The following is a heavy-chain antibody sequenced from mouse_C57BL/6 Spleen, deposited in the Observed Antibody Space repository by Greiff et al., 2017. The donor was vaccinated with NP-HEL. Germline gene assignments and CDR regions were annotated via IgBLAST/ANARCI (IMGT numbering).Heavy chain of an antibody. CDR3: TRDPSGDYYAMDY. CDR2: ISSGGDYI. CDR1: GFTFSSYA. Sequence: EVMLVESGEGLVKPGGSLKLSCAASGFTFSSYAMSWVRQTPEKRLEWVAYISSGGDYIYYADTVKGRFTISRDNARNTLYLQMSSLKSEDTAMYYCTRDPSGDYYAMDYWGQGTSVTVSS. J-gene: IGHJ4*01. V-gene: IGHV5-9-1*02. D-gene: IGHD6-1*01.